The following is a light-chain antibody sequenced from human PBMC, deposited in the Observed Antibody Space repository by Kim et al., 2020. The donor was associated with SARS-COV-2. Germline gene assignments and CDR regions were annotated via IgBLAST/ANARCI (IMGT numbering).Light chain of an antibody. J-gene: IGKJ5*01. Sequence: LPLSPGARSTPSCRAIEGVSNDVAWYQQRPAQAPSLLIYAASKGAAGIPARFSGSGSGTDFTLTISRLEPGDSAVYFCQPRGSFGQGTRLEIK. CDR1: EGVSND. V-gene: IGKV3-11*01. CDR2: AAS. CDR3: QPRGS.